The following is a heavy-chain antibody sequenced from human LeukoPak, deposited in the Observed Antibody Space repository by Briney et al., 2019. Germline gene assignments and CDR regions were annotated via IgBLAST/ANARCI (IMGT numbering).Heavy chain of an antibody. Sequence: GASVKLSCKASGGTFSSYAISWVRQAPGQGLEWMGGIIPIFGPANYAQKFQGRVTITTDESTSTAYMELSSLRSEDTAVYYCARDFGYSYGGYYYMDVWGKGTTVTVSS. D-gene: IGHD5-18*01. CDR1: GGTFSSYA. CDR3: ARDFGYSYGGYYYMDV. J-gene: IGHJ6*03. V-gene: IGHV1-69*05. CDR2: IIPIFGPA.